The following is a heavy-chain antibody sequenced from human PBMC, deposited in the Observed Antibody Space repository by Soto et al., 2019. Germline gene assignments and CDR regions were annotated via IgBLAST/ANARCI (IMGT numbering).Heavy chain of an antibody. CDR3: AKRAPGTDFDY. Sequence: EVQLLESGGGLVQPGGSLRLSCAASGFTFSSYAMNWVRQAPGKGLEWVSVISGSGGSTYYADSVKGRFTISRDNSKNTRYRQMNGLRAEDTAVYYCAKRAPGTDFDYWGQGTLVTVSS. V-gene: IGHV3-23*01. CDR1: GFTFSSYA. D-gene: IGHD1-1*01. CDR2: ISGSGGST. J-gene: IGHJ4*02.